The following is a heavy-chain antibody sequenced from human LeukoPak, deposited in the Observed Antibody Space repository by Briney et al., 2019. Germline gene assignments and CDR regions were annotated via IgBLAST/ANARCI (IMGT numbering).Heavy chain of an antibody. CDR2: INHSGST. CDR3: ARGPRATMIVVVITRYYYYMDV. CDR1: GGSISSCY. V-gene: IGHV4-34*01. J-gene: IGHJ6*03. D-gene: IGHD3-22*01. Sequence: SETLSLTCTVSGGSISSCYWSWIRQPPGKGLEWIGEINHSGSTNYNPSLKSRVTISVDTSKNQFSLKLSSVTAADTAVYYCARGPRATMIVVVITRYYYYMDVWGKGTTVTVSS.